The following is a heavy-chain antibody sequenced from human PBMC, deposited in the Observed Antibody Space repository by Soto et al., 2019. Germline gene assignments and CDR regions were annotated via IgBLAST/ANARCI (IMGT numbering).Heavy chain of an antibody. V-gene: IGHV3-48*03. J-gene: IGHJ4*02. CDR3: AGDIVATSGDY. CDR2: ISSSGSTI. D-gene: IGHD5-12*01. Sequence: PGGSLRLSCAASGFTLSSYEMNWVRQAPGKGLEWVSYISSSGSTIYYADSVKGRFTISRDNAKNSLYLQMNSLRAEDTAVYYCAGDIVATSGDYWGQGTLVTVSS. CDR1: GFTLSSYE.